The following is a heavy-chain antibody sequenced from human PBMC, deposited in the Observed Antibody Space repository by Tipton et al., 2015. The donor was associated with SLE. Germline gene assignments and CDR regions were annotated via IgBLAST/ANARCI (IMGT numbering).Heavy chain of an antibody. J-gene: IGHJ3*02. D-gene: IGHD6-13*01. Sequence: SLRLSCAASGFTFSSYAMHWVRQAPGKGLEWVAVISYDGSNKYYADSVKGRFTISRDNSKNTLYLQMNSLRAEDTAVYYCARDAETIAAADTPQLGVIWGQGTMVTVSS. CDR3: ARDAETIAAADTPQLGVI. V-gene: IGHV3-30*04. CDR2: ISYDGSNK. CDR1: GFTFSSYA.